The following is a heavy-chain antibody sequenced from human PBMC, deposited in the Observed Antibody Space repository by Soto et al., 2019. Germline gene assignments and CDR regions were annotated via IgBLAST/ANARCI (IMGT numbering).Heavy chain of an antibody. CDR3: ARDVSDYGDYVPLYYYMDV. Sequence: EVQLVESGGGLVQPGGSLRLSCAASGFTFSSYWMSWVRQAPGKGLEWVANIKQDGSEKYYVVSVKGRFTISRDNAKNSLYLQMNSLRAEDTAVYYCARDVSDYGDYVPLYYYMDVWGKGTTVTVSS. CDR2: IKQDGSEK. CDR1: GFTFSSYW. J-gene: IGHJ6*03. V-gene: IGHV3-7*01. D-gene: IGHD4-17*01.